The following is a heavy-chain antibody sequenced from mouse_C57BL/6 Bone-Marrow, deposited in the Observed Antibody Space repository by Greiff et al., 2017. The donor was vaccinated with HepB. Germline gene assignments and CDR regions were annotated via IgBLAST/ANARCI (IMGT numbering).Heavy chain of an antibody. Sequence: DAGGGLVQPKGSLKLSCAASGFSFNTYAMNWVRQAPGKGLEWVARIRSKSNNYATYYADSVKDRFTISRDDSESMLYLQMNNLKTEDTAMYYCVRHGTAYWGQGTLVTVSA. CDR3: VRHGTAY. D-gene: IGHD3-1*01. CDR2: IRSKSNNYAT. J-gene: IGHJ3*01. V-gene: IGHV10-1*01. CDR1: GFSFNTYA.